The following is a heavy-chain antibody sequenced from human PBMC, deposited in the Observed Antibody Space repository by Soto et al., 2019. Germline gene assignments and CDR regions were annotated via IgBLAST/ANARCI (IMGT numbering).Heavy chain of an antibody. V-gene: IGHV2-70*01. Sequence: SCPTLVNPTQTLTLTCTFSGFSLSTSGMCVSWIRQPPGKALEWLALIDWDDDKYYSTSLKTRLTISKDTSKNQVVLTMTNMDPVDTATYYCARNSETVPRYYGMDVWGQGTTVTVSS. CDR2: IDWDDDK. CDR3: ARNSETVPRYYGMDV. D-gene: IGHD4-4*01. J-gene: IGHJ6*02. CDR1: GFSLSTSGMC.